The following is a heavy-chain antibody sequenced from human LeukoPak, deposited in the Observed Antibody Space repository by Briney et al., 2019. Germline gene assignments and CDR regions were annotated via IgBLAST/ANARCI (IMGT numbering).Heavy chain of an antibody. Sequence: SETLSLTCAVYGESFSSHSWSWIRQPPGKGLEWIGEINHSGGTNYNPSLKSRVTISVGTSKNQFSLKLSSVTAADTAVYYCVRWQSGSMFHPPWGQGTLVTVSS. CDR1: GESFSSHS. D-gene: IGHD3-10*02. V-gene: IGHV4-34*01. CDR2: INHSGGT. J-gene: IGHJ5*02. CDR3: VRWQSGSMFHPP.